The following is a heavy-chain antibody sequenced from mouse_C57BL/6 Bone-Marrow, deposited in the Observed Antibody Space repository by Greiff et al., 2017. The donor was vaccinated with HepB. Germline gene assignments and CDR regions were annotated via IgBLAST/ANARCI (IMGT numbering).Heavy chain of an antibody. D-gene: IGHD4-1*01. V-gene: IGHV5-9-1*02. CDR3: TRVPPWDYYAMDY. J-gene: IGHJ4*01. CDR1: GFTFSSYA. CDR2: ISSGGDYI. Sequence: EVQRVESGEGLVKPGGSLKLSCAASGFTFSSYAMSWVRQTPEKRLEWVAYISSGGDYIYYADTVKGRFTISRDNARNTLYLQMSSLKSEDTAMYYCTRVPPWDYYAMDYWGQGTSVTVSS.